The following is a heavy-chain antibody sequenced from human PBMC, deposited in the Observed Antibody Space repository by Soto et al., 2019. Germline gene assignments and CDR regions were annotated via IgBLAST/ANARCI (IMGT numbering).Heavy chain of an antibody. CDR2: ISSDGSSR. CDR1: GFIFNKYW. D-gene: IGHD3-9*01. V-gene: IGHV3-74*01. Sequence: GGSLRLSCVASGFIFNKYWMHWVRQVPGKGLVWVSRISSDGSSRSYADSVKGRFTISRDNAENTLYLQMNSLRVDDTAVYWCTTEALHDILSGIDYWGQGTPVTVSS. J-gene: IGHJ4*02. CDR3: TTEALHDILSGIDY.